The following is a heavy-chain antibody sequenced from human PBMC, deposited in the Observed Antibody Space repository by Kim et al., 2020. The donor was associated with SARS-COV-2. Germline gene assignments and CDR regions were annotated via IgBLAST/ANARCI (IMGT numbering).Heavy chain of an antibody. CDR3: ARYTRTYYDILTGYYGFDP. Sequence: GESLKISCKGSGYSFTSYWIGWVRQMPGKGLEWMGIIYPGDSDTRYSPSFQGQVTISADKSISTAYLQWSSLKASDTAMYYCARYTRTYYDILTGYYGFDPWGQGTLVTVSS. D-gene: IGHD3-9*01. CDR1: GYSFTSYW. J-gene: IGHJ5*02. V-gene: IGHV5-51*01. CDR2: IYPGDSDT.